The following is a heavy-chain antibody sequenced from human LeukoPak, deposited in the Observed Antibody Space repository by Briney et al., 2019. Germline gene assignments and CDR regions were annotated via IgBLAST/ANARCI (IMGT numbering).Heavy chain of an antibody. CDR3: ARFWGQRWLQLGPDY. V-gene: IGHV4-59*12. CDR1: VGSTSSYY. CDR2: IYYSGST. Sequence: SGTLSLTCMDSVGSTSSYYWSWIRQPPGKGLEGMGYIYYSGSTNYNPSLKSRVTISVDTSKNQFSLKLSSVTAADTAVYYCARFWGQRWLQLGPDYWGQGTLVTVSS. J-gene: IGHJ4*02. D-gene: IGHD5-24*01.